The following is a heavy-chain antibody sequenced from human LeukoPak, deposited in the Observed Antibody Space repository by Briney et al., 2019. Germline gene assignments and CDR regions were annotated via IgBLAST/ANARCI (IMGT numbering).Heavy chain of an antibody. D-gene: IGHD4-17*01. CDR1: GGSISSGDYY. CDR3: ARRQDYGDYDYFDY. CDR2: IYTSGST. Sequence: SETLSLTCTVSGGSISSGDYYWSWIRQPAGKGLEWIGRIYTSGSTNYNPSLKSRVTMSVDTSKNQFSLKLSSVTAADTAVYYCARRQDYGDYDYFDYWGQGTLVTVSS. J-gene: IGHJ4*02. V-gene: IGHV4-61*02.